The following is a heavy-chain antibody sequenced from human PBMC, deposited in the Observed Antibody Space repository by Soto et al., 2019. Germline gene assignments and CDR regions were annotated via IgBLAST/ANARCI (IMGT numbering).Heavy chain of an antibody. CDR2: ISSSGSTI. Sequence: GSLRLSCAASGFTFSDYYMSWIRQAPGKGLEWVSYISSSGSTIYYADSVKGRFTISRDNAKNSLYPQMNSLRAEDTAVYYCARDHILFRFDPWGQGTLVTVSS. CDR3: ARDHILFRFDP. V-gene: IGHV3-11*01. J-gene: IGHJ5*02. CDR1: GFTFSDYY. D-gene: IGHD2-15*01.